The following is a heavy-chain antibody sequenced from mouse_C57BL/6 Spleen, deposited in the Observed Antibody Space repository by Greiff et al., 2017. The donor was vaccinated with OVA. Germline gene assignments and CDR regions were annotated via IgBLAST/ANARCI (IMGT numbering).Heavy chain of an antibody. CDR3: ASSYEDYFDY. D-gene: IGHD1-1*01. CDR2: IYPGDGDT. CDR1: GYAFSSSW. J-gene: IGHJ2*01. Sequence: QVQLLQSGPELVKPGASVKISCKASGYAFSSSWMHWVKQRPGKGLEWIGRIYPGDGDTNYNGKFKGKATLTADKSSSTAYMQLSSLTSEDSAVYFCASSYEDYFDYWGQGTTLTVSS. V-gene: IGHV1-82*01.